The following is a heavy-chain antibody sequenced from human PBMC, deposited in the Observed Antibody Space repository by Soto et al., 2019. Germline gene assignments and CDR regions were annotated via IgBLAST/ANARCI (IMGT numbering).Heavy chain of an antibody. CDR3: AKFRAAVGDY. D-gene: IGHD6-13*01. V-gene: IGHV5-51*01. CDR1: GYHFTNYW. J-gene: IGHJ4*02. CDR2: IYPGDSDT. Sequence: PGESLKISCQASGYHFTNYWIGWVRQVPGKGLEWMGIIYPGDSDTRNNPSFQGQVTISADKSINTAYLQWSSLKASDTALYYCAKFRAAVGDYWGQGTLVTVSS.